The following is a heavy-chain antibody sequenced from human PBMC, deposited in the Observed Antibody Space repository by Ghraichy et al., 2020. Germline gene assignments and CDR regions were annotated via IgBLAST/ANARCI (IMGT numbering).Heavy chain of an antibody. J-gene: IGHJ4*02. CDR3: ARDSLSGSYYFDY. CDR1: GFTFSSYS. Sequence: GGSLRLSCAASGFTFSSYSMNWVRQAPGKGLDWVSSISSSSSYIYYADSVKGRFTISRDNAKNSLYLQMNSLRAEDTAVYYCARDSLSGSYYFDYWGQGTLVTVSS. D-gene: IGHD1-26*01. CDR2: ISSSSSYI. V-gene: IGHV3-21*01.